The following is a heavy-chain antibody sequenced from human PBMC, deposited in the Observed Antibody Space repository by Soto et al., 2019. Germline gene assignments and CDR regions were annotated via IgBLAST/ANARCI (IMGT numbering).Heavy chain of an antibody. V-gene: IGHV1-18*01. CDR3: ARRFGYSSSYNSYYLDV. D-gene: IGHD6-13*01. J-gene: IGHJ6*03. CDR2: ISVYNGNT. CDR1: GYTFSSYG. Sequence: QVKLVQSGGEVKKPGASVKVSCKASGYTFSSYGISWVRQAPGQGLEWLGWISVYNGNTNYAEKFQGRVTMTTDTSTSTAYMELGSLTSDDTAGYYGARRFGYSSSYNSYYLDVWGKGTTVTVSS.